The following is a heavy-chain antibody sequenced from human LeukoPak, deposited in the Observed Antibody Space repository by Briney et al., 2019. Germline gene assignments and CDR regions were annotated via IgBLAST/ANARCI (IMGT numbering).Heavy chain of an antibody. J-gene: IGHJ4*02. CDR1: GGTFSSYA. Sequence: SVKVSCKASGGTFSSYAISWVRQAPGQGLEWMGRIIPILGIANYAQKFQGRVTITADKSTSTAYMELCSLRSEDTAVYYCAVDSSGSPFDYWGQGTLVTVSS. D-gene: IGHD3-22*01. V-gene: IGHV1-69*04. CDR3: AVDSSGSPFDY. CDR2: IIPILGIA.